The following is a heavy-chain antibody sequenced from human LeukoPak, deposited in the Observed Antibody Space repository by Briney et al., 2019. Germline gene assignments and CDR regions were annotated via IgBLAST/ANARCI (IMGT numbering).Heavy chain of an antibody. V-gene: IGHV3-23*01. J-gene: IGHJ4*02. CDR3: ATPQGDF. CDR1: GFPLRIYP. Sequence: GGPLNLPWAASGFPLRIYPRSGAGKAPGKGLEWVSAISKDADATYYAASVRGRFTISRDNSKNTLDLQMNSLRAEDTAVYYCATPQGDFWGQGTLVTVSS. CDR2: ISKDADAT.